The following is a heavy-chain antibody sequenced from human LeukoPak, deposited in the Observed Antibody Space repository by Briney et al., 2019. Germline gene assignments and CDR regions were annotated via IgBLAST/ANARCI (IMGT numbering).Heavy chain of an antibody. J-gene: IGHJ6*03. Sequence: ASVKVSCKASGGPFSNYVITWVRQAPGQGFEWLGGLVPPAGTPTYAQKFHGRVSMTADESTSTAYMELSGLRFEDTGIYFCARVREAQQGVRSPGYYYYMDVWGTGTTVTVS. CDR1: GGPFSNYV. CDR2: LVPPAGTP. D-gene: IGHD6-13*01. V-gene: IGHV1-69*13. CDR3: ARVREAQQGVRSPGYYYYMDV.